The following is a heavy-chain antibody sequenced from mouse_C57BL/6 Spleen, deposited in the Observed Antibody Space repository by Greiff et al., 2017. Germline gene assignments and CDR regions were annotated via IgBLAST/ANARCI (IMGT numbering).Heavy chain of an antibody. V-gene: IGHV5-17*01. Sequence: EVKVEESGGGLVKPGGSLKLSCAASGFTFSDYGMHWVRQAPVKGLEWVAYISSGSSTIYYADTVKGRFTISRDNAKNTLFLQMTSLRSEDTAMYYCARGWDFDYWGQGTTLTVSS. CDR1: GFTFSDYG. CDR2: ISSGSSTI. CDR3: ARGWDFDY. D-gene: IGHD2-3*01. J-gene: IGHJ2*01.